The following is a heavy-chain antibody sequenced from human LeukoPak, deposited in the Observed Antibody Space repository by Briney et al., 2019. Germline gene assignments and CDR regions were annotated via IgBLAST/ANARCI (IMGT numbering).Heavy chain of an antibody. CDR2: MNPNSGNT. J-gene: IGHJ4*01. CDR1: GYTFTSHD. CDR3: ARVGATALFYFDS. D-gene: IGHD1-26*01. V-gene: IGHV1-8*03. Sequence: ASVKVSCKASGYTFTSHDINWVRQATGQGLEWMGWMNPNSGNTVYAQKFQGRVTITRNTSMSTAYMELSSLTSEDTAVYYCARVGATALFYFDSWGHGTLVTVSS.